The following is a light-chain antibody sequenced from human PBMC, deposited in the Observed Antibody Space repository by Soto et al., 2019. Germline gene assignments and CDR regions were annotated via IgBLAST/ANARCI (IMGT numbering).Light chain of an antibody. CDR2: DVS. V-gene: IGLV2-14*01. J-gene: IGLJ2*01. CDR3: NSNTGSNTLV. Sequence: QSVLTQPASVSGSPGQSITISCSGTSSDVGGYNYVSWYQQHPDKAPKLMIYDVSNRPSGVSDRFSGSKAGNTASLTISGLQAEDEADYYCNSNTGSNTLVFGGGTQLTVL. CDR1: SSDVGGYNY.